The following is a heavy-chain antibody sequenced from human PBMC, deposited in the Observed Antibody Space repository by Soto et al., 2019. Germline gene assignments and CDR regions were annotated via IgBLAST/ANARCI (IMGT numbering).Heavy chain of an antibody. CDR3: ARGYCRGGSCSTRYWFDP. Sequence: QVQLLQSGAEVKKPGASVKVSCKASGYTFTSYGISWVRQAPGQGLEWMGWISAYNGNTNYAQKLQGRVTMTTDTSTSTADMELRSLRSDDTAVYYCARGYCRGGSCSTRYWFDPWGQGTLVTVSS. CDR1: GYTFTSYG. V-gene: IGHV1-18*04. CDR2: ISAYNGNT. D-gene: IGHD2-15*01. J-gene: IGHJ5*02.